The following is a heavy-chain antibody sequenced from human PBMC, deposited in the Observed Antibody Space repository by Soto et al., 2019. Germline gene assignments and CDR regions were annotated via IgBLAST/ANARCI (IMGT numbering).Heavy chain of an antibody. Sequence: EVQLVESGGGLVQPGGSLRLSCGASGFTFRTYWLSWVRQVPGKGLEWVANINQDGSEKNDVDSVKGRFTISRDNAKNSLYLQMSTLRAEDTALYYCAIDGSTSSYPYDYHGMDVWGQGTTVTVSS. V-gene: IGHV3-7*05. CDR3: AIDGSTSSYPYDYHGMDV. J-gene: IGHJ6*02. CDR1: GFTFRTYW. D-gene: IGHD3-10*01. CDR2: INQDGSEK.